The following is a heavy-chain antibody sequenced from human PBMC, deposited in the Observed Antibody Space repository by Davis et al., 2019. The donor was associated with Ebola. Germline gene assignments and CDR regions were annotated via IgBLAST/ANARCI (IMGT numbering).Heavy chain of an antibody. CDR2: ISYDGSNK. J-gene: IGHJ2*01. D-gene: IGHD2-8*02. Sequence: GESLKISCAASGFTFSSYAMHWVRQAPGKGLEWVAVISYDGSNKYYADSVKGRFTISRDNAKNSLILQMNSLRAEDTAFYHCARDGGVRWNFVQYFDLWGRGTLVTVSS. CDR3: ARDGGVRWNFVQYFDL. V-gene: IGHV3-30*04. CDR1: GFTFSSYA.